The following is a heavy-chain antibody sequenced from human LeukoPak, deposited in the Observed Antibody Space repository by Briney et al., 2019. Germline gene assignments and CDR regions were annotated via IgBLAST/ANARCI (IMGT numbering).Heavy chain of an antibody. J-gene: IGHJ4*02. CDR3: ARDRPIYYDSSGYYYFDY. CDR1: GGTFSSYA. CDR2: IIPIFGTA. Sequence: ASVKVSCKASGGTFSSYAISWVREAPGQGLEWRGRIIPIFGTANYAQKFQGRVTITTDESTSTAYMELSSLRSEDTAVYYCARDRPIYYDSSGYYYFDYWGQGTLVTVSS. D-gene: IGHD3-22*01. V-gene: IGHV1-69*05.